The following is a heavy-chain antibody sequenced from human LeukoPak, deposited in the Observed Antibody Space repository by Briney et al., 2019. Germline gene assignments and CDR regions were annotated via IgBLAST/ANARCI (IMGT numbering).Heavy chain of an antibody. CDR1: GDSVSSYY. J-gene: IGHJ4*02. CDR3: ARVQEWELLDFDY. CDR2: IYYSGST. D-gene: IGHD1-26*01. Sequence: SETLSLTCIVSGDSVSSYYWSWIRRPPGKGLEWIGYIYYSGSTNYNPSLKSRVTISVDTSKNQFSLKLSSVTAADTAMYYCARVQEWELLDFDYWGQGTLVTVSS. V-gene: IGHV4-59*02.